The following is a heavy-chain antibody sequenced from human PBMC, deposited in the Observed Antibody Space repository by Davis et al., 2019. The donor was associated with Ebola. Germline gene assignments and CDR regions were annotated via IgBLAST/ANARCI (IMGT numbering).Heavy chain of an antibody. CDR3: ARGLISGTSSKSLEY. Sequence: SETLSLTCAVYGGSFSGYYWSWIRQPPGKGLEWIGEINHSGSTNYNPSLKRRVTISVDTSKNQFSLKLSSMTAADTAVYYCARGLISGTSSKSLEYWGQGTLVTVSS. J-gene: IGHJ4*02. V-gene: IGHV4-34*01. CDR1: GGSFSGYY. CDR2: INHSGST. D-gene: IGHD1-26*01.